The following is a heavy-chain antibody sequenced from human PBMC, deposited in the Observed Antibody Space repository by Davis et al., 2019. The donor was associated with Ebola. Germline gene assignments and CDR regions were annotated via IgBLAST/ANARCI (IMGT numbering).Heavy chain of an antibody. CDR2: ISAYTGNT. V-gene: IGHV1-18*01. CDR3: ARDHSPGVFGVVILRWFDP. D-gene: IGHD3-3*01. J-gene: IGHJ5*02. CDR1: GYTFTSYG. Sequence: ASVKVSCKASGYTFTSYGISWVRQAPGQGLEWMGWISAYTGNTNYAQKLQGRVTMTTDTSTSTAYMELRSLRSDDTAVYYCARDHSPGVFGVVILRWFDPWGQGTLVTVSS.